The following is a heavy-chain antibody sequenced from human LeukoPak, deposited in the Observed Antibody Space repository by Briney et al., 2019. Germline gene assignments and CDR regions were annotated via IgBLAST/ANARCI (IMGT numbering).Heavy chain of an antibody. D-gene: IGHD1-26*01. CDR1: GFTFSSYE. V-gene: IGHV3-48*03. CDR2: ISSSGSTI. Sequence: PGGSLRLSCAASGFTFSSYEMNWVRQAPGKGLEWVSYISSSGSTIYYADSVKGRFPISRDNAKNSLYLQMNSLRAEDTAVYYCARQRELLFSVRYFDYWGQGTLVTVSS. CDR3: ARQRELLFSVRYFDY. J-gene: IGHJ4*02.